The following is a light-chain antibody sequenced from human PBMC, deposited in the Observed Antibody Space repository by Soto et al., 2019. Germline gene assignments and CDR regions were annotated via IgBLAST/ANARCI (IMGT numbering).Light chain of an antibody. CDR2: DAS. J-gene: IGKJ3*01. Sequence: EIVLTQSPGTLSLSPGERATLSCRASQSVTNNYLDWFQQKPGQAPRLLIYDASIRASGVPERFSGGGSGTDFTLTITRLEPEDFAVYYCQQYGSSLFTFGPGTKVDIK. CDR1: QSVTNNY. CDR3: QQYGSSLFT. V-gene: IGKV3-20*01.